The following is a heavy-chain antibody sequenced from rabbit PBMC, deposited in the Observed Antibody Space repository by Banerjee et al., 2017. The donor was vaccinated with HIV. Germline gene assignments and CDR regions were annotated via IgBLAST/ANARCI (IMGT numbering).Heavy chain of an antibody. J-gene: IGHJ4*01. V-gene: IGHV1S45*01. D-gene: IGHD2-1*01. CDR3: ARTHDGDYDFNL. CDR2: IYAGSSGTT. Sequence: QEQLEESGGGLVTPGGTLTLTCTASGFSFSSSYWICWVRQAPGKGLEWIGCIYAGSSGTTHYATWAKGRFTITKTSSTTVTLQMTSLTAADTATYFCARTHDGDYDFNLWGQGTLVTVS. CDR1: GFSFSSSYW.